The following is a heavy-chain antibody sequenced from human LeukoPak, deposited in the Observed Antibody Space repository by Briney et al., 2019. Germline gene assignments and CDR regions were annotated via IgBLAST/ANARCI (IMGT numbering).Heavy chain of an antibody. V-gene: IGHV4-59*01. CDR1: GGSISSYY. Sequence: SETLSFTCTVSGGSISSYYWSWIRQPPGKGLEWIGYIYYSGSTNYNPSLKSRVTISVDTSKNQFSLKLSSVTAADTAVYYCARDANLYYYDSSGYYWSYFDYWGEGTLVTVSS. D-gene: IGHD3-22*01. CDR3: ARDANLYYYDSSGYYWSYFDY. J-gene: IGHJ4*02. CDR2: IYYSGST.